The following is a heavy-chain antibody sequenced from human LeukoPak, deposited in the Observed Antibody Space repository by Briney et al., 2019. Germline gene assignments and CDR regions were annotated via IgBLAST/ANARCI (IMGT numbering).Heavy chain of an antibody. CDR2: IISDSDTI. J-gene: IGHJ4*02. CDR1: GFTFNSYS. CDR3: ARDGSSGWYWVDY. D-gene: IGHD6-19*01. Sequence: GGSLRLSCAASGFTFNSYSMNWVRQAPGKGLEWLSFIISDSDTIYYADSVKGRFTISRDNSKNTLYLQMNSLRAEDTAVYYCARDGSSGWYWVDYWGQGTLVTVSS. V-gene: IGHV3-48*01.